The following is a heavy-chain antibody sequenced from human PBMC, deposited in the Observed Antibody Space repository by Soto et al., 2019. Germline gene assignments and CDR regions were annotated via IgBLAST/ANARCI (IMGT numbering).Heavy chain of an antibody. V-gene: IGHV4-30-4*01. CDR1: GGSISSGDYY. D-gene: IGHD5-12*01. Sequence: QVQLQESGPGLVKPSQTLSLTCTVSGGSISSGDYYWSWIRQPPGKGLEWIGYIYYSGSTYYNPSLWSLGTISVDTSKNQLSLKLSSVTAADTAVYYCARRAEGYSGYDYFYDGMDVWGQGTTVAVSS. CDR3: ARRAEGYSGYDYFYDGMDV. J-gene: IGHJ6*02. CDR2: IYYSGST.